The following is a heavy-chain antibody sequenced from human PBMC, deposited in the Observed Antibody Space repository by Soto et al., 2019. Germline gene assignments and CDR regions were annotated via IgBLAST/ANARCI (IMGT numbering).Heavy chain of an antibody. D-gene: IGHD3-3*01. CDR3: ARDRAHGFWSGYGMDV. CDR2: INPNSGGT. Sequence: ASVKVSCKASGYTFTGYYMHWVRQAPGQGLEWMGWINPNSGGTNYAQKFQGWVTMTRDTSISTAYMEPSRLRSDDTAVYYCARDRAHGFWSGYGMDVWGQGTTVTVSS. CDR1: GYTFTGYY. V-gene: IGHV1-2*04. J-gene: IGHJ6*02.